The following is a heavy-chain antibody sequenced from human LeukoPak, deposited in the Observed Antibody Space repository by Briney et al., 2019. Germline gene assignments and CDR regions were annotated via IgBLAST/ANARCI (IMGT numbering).Heavy chain of an antibody. CDR3: ARVGSRDYAFDI. D-gene: IGHD6-25*01. CDR2: INAGNGNT. Sequence: ASVKVSCKASGYTFTSYTIHWVRQAPAQTLQWMGWINAGNGNTKYSQDFQGRVTITRDTSASTAYMEVSSLRSEDMAVYYCARVGSRDYAFDIWGQGTMVTVSS. CDR1: GYTFTSYT. J-gene: IGHJ3*02. V-gene: IGHV1-3*03.